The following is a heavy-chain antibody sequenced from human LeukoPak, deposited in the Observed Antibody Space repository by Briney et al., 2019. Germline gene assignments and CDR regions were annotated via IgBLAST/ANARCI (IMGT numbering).Heavy chain of an antibody. CDR1: GFTFRSSS. Sequence: AGTLTLSCAASGFTFRSSSMHWVRQAPGQGLVWVAFIRYDGSNKYYADSGKGRFTISRDNSKNKLYLQMNSLRAEDTAVYYCAKDWVVAVNDRFDYWGQGTLVTVSS. J-gene: IGHJ4*02. V-gene: IGHV3-30*02. CDR2: IRYDGSNK. D-gene: IGHD2-15*01. CDR3: AKDWVVAVNDRFDY.